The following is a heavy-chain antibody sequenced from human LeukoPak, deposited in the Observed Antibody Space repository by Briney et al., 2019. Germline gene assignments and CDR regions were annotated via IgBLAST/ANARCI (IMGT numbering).Heavy chain of an antibody. CDR2: IYYSGST. V-gene: IGHV4-30-4*01. J-gene: IGHJ3*02. CDR3: ARLVVVTARGAFDI. Sequence: PSETLSLTCTVSGGSISSGDYYWSWIRQPPRKGLEWIGYIYYSGSTYYNPSLKSRVTISVDTSKNQFSLKLSSVTAADTAVYYCARLVVVTARGAFDIWGQGTMVTVSS. D-gene: IGHD2-21*02. CDR1: GGSISSGDYY.